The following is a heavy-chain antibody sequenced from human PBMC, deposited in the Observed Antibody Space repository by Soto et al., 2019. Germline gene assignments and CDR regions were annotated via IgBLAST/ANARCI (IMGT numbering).Heavy chain of an antibody. CDR3: AKDSGYDWYPVYYGMDV. CDR2: ISYDGSNK. Sequence: PGGSLRLSCAASGFTFSSYGMHWVRQAPGKGLEWVAVISYDGSNKYYADSVKGRFTISRDNSKNTLYLQMNSLRAEDTAVYYCAKDSGYDWYPVYYGMDVWGQGTTVTVSS. V-gene: IGHV3-30*18. CDR1: GFTFSSYG. D-gene: IGHD5-12*01. J-gene: IGHJ6*02.